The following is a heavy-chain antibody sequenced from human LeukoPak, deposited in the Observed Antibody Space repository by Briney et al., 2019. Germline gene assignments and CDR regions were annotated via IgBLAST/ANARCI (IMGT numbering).Heavy chain of an antibody. J-gene: IGHJ3*02. Sequence: SETLSLTCTVSGGSISSSSYYWGWIRQPPGKGLEWIGSIYYSGSTYYNPSLKSRVTISVDTSKNQFSLKLSSVTAADTAVYYCARQITMIVVVMRVLDAFDIWGQGTMVTVSS. D-gene: IGHD3-22*01. CDR1: GGSISSSSYY. CDR2: IYYSGST. CDR3: ARQITMIVVVMRVLDAFDI. V-gene: IGHV4-39*01.